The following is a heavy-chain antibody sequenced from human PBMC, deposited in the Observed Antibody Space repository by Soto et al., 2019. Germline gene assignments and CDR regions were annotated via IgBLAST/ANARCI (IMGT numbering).Heavy chain of an antibody. D-gene: IGHD3-10*01. CDR2: IIPVFNTI. CDR3: ARDARGETTKFDH. CDR1: GGTFNSNT. J-gene: IGHJ4*02. Sequence: QVQLVQSGAEVKKPGSSVKVSCKASGGTFNSNTISWVRQAPGQALEWIGGIIPVFNTINYAQRFQGRVTISADVSTSTAFMELTSLRSEDTSVYYCARDARGETTKFDHWGQGTLVTVSS. V-gene: IGHV1-69*01.